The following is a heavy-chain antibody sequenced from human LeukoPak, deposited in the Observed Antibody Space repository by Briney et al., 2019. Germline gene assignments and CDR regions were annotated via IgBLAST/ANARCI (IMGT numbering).Heavy chain of an antibody. V-gene: IGHV4-59*07. Sequence: PSDTLSLTCTVSGGSISSYYWSWIRQPPGKGLEWMGYIYYSGSSNYNPSLKSRVAISVDTSKNQFSLKLSSVTAADTAMYYCARLGIAVAGTRYLQHWGQGTLVTVSS. D-gene: IGHD6-19*01. CDR2: IYYSGSS. J-gene: IGHJ1*01. CDR3: ARLGIAVAGTRYLQH. CDR1: GGSISSYY.